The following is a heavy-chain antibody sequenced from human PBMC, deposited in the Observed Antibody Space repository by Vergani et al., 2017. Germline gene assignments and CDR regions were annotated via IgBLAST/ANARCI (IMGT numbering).Heavy chain of an antibody. CDR2: ISYDGSNK. CDR3: AKGRAAYGSGSLGYFQH. Sequence: QVQLVESGGGVVQPGRSLRLSCAASGFTFSSYGMHWVRQAPGKGLEWVAVISYDGSNKYYADSVKGRFTISRDNSKNTLYLQMNSLRAEDTAVYYCAKGRAAYGSGSLGYFQHWGQGTLVTVSS. CDR1: GFTFSSYG. D-gene: IGHD3-10*01. V-gene: IGHV3-30*18. J-gene: IGHJ1*01.